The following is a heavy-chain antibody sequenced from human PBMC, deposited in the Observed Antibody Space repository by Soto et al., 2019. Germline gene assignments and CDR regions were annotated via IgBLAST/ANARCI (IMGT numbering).Heavy chain of an antibody. J-gene: IGHJ4*02. CDR2: IYYSGST. CDR3: ARSETFYYVSSGYNYFVY. Sequence: SETLSLTCTVSGVSISSSSYYWVLIRQPPGKGLEWIGSIYYSGSTYYNPSLKSRVTISVDTSKNQFSLKLSSMTAADTAVYYCARSETFYYVSSGYNYFVYWCQGTVVSVFS. D-gene: IGHD3-22*01. V-gene: IGHV4-39*01. CDR1: GVSISSSSYY.